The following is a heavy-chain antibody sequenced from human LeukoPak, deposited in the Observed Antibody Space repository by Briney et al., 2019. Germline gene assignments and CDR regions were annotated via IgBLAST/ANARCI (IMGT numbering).Heavy chain of an antibody. J-gene: IGHJ4*02. CDR2: INHSGST. V-gene: IGHV4-34*01. D-gene: IGHD2-15*01. Sequence: SETLSLTCAVYGGSFSGYYWSWIRQPPGKGLEWIGEINHSGSTNYNPSLKSRVTISVDTSKNQLSLKLSSVTAADTAVYYCARGRGYCSGGSCRYFDYWGQGTLVTVSS. CDR1: GGSFSGYY. CDR3: ARGRGYCSGGSCRYFDY.